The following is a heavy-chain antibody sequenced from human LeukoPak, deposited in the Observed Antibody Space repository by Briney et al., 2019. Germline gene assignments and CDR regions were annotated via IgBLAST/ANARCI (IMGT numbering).Heavy chain of an antibody. CDR3: AKALRAYYYDSSGFHY. D-gene: IGHD3-22*01. V-gene: IGHV3-23*01. CDR2: ISGSGGST. CDR1: GFTFSSYA. Sequence: AGGSLRLSCAASGFTFSSYAMSWVRQAPGKGLEWVSAISGSGGSTYYADSVKGRFTISRDNSKNTLYLQMNSLRAEDTAVYYCAKALRAYYYDSSGFHYWGQGTLVTVSS. J-gene: IGHJ4*02.